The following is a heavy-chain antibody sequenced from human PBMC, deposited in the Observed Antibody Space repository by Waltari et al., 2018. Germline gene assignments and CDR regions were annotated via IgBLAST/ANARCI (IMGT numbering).Heavy chain of an antibody. Sequence: QAHSVKAGGGVVQPGRALRLACLGSRFQLRRHEIAWLGQAHGEGREWVGLISYDGGFSNYSDSVKGRFTLSRDKSKNTLHLQMNSLRSEDTAVYYCAKEGGDGDCYGCWNFLDYWGQGTLVTVSS. J-gene: IGHJ4*02. CDR1: RFQLRRHE. V-gene: IGHV3-30*18. CDR3: AKEGGDGDCYGCWNFLDY. D-gene: IGHD2-21*02. CDR2: ISYDGGFS.